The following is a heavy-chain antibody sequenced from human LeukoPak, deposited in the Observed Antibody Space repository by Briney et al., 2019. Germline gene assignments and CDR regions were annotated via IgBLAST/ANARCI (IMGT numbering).Heavy chain of an antibody. J-gene: IGHJ3*02. CDR2: ISGSGGST. CDR1: GFTFSSYA. Sequence: GGSLRLSCAASGFTFSSYAMGWVRQAPGKGLEWVSAISGSGGSTYYADSVKGRFTISRDNSKNTLYLQMNSLRAEDTAVYYCAKDRLVGATLVDAFDIWGQGTMVTVSS. D-gene: IGHD1-26*01. V-gene: IGHV3-23*01. CDR3: AKDRLVGATLVDAFDI.